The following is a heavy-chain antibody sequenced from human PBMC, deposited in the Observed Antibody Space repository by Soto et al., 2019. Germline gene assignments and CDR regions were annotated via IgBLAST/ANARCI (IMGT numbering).Heavy chain of an antibody. Sequence: QVQLVQSGAEVKKPGSSVKVSCKASGGTFSSYTISWVRQAPGQGLEWMGRIIPIIGIANYAQKFQGRVTITADKSTSTAYMELSSLRSEDTAVYYCARDQAAAVDYYYGMDVWGQGTTVTVSS. CDR1: GGTFSSYT. J-gene: IGHJ6*02. CDR3: ARDQAAAVDYYYGMDV. V-gene: IGHV1-69*08. CDR2: IIPIIGIA. D-gene: IGHD6-13*01.